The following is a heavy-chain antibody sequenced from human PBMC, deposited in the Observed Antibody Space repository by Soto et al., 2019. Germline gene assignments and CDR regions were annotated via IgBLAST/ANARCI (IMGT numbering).Heavy chain of an antibody. Sequence: SQTLSLTCVISGDSVSINGAFWNWIRQSPSRGLQWLGRIYYRSKWFHDYAASVESRMAINPDTSRNQFSLQLNYVTPEDTAVYYCARVHCSAGTCLDGLDFWGQGTLVTVSS. J-gene: IGHJ4*02. CDR2: IYYRSKWFH. CDR3: ARVHCSAGTCLDGLDF. V-gene: IGHV6-1*01. CDR1: GDSVSINGAF. D-gene: IGHD2-15*01.